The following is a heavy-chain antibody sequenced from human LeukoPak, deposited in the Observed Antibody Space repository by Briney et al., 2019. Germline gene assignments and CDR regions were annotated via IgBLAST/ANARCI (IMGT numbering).Heavy chain of an antibody. CDR1: GFTFSSYA. CDR3: ADDAFDI. CDR2: ISYDGSNK. Sequence: GGSLRLSCAASGFTFSSYAMRWVRQAPGKGLEWVAVISYDGSNKYYADSVKGRFTISRDNSKNTLYLQMNSLRAEDTAVYYCADDAFDIWGQGTMVTVSS. J-gene: IGHJ3*02. V-gene: IGHV3-30-3*01.